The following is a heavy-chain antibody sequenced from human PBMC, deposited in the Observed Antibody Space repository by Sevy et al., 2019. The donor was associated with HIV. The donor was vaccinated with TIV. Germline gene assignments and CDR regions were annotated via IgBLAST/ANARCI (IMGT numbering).Heavy chain of an antibody. D-gene: IGHD3-10*01. CDR1: GFTFSSYA. V-gene: IGHV3-30-3*01. J-gene: IGHJ4*02. CDR2: ISYEGSNK. Sequence: GGSLRLSCAASGFTFSSYAMYWVRQAPGRGLEWVAVISYEGSNKKYAESVKGRFSISRDNSKNTLYLQLNSLRADDTAVYYWARGSGWRQHYYFDRWGQGTLVTVSS. CDR3: ARGSGWRQHYYFDR.